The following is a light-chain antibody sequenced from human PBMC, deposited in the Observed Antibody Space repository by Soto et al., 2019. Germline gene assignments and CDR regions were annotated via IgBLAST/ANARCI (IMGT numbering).Light chain of an antibody. CDR1: SSNIRSYT. CDR2: SND. CDR3: AAWDDSLNGYV. Sequence: QPVLTQPPSASGTPGQRVTISCSGSSSNIRSYTVNWYKQVPGTAPKLLIYSNDRRPSRVPDRFSGSKSGTSASLAISGLQSEDEADYYCAAWDDSLNGYVFGTGTQLTVL. V-gene: IGLV1-44*01. J-gene: IGLJ1*01.